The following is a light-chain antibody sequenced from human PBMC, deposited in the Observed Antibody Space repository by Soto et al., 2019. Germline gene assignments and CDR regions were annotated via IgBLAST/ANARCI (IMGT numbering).Light chain of an antibody. V-gene: IGKV1-39*01. CDR3: QQSHSTPWT. CDR1: QTITTY. J-gene: IGKJ1*01. CDR2: GAS. Sequence: DIQMTQSPSSLSASVGDRVTITCRASQTITTYLNWYQQQPGKAPKLLIYGASSLQSGVPSRFTGSGSGTDFILTISSLQPEDSATYHCQQSHSTPWTFGQGTKVEIK.